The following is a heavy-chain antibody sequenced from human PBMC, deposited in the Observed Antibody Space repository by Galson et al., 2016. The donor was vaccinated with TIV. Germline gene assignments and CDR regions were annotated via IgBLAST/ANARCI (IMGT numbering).Heavy chain of an antibody. CDR2: ISSSGTYI. CDR3: ARDPDPYVGAKPFDY. V-gene: IGHV3-21*01. D-gene: IGHD1-26*01. Sequence: SLRLSCAASGFTFSSFSMNWVRQAPGKGLEWVSSISSSGTYIYYTDSVKGRFSISRDNAKNSLYLQMNSLRAEDMAVYYCARDPDPYVGAKPFDYWGQGTQVTVPS. CDR1: GFTFSSFS. J-gene: IGHJ4*02.